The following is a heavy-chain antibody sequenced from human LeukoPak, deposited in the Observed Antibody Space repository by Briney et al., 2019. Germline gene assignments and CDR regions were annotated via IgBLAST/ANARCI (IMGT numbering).Heavy chain of an antibody. Sequence: PGGSLRLSCAASGFTFSTYWMSWVRQAPGKGLEWVANIKHDGSNKYYVDSVKGRFTISRDNAKNSLFLQMNSLRAEDTAVYYCARVRCSSNSCFPDYWGQGTLVTVSS. CDR2: IKHDGSNK. V-gene: IGHV3-7*01. CDR1: GFTFSTYW. CDR3: ARVRCSSNSCFPDY. J-gene: IGHJ4*02. D-gene: IGHD2-2*01.